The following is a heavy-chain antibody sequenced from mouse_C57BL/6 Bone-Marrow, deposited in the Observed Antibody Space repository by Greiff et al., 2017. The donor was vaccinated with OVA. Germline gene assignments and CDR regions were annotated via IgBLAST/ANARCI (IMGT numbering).Heavy chain of an antibody. CDR3: ARGITTVPSMDY. CDR2: IYPGSGST. V-gene: IGHV1-55*01. Sequence: QVQLQQPGAELVKPGASVKMSCKASGYTFTSYWITWVKQRPGQGLEWIGDIYPGSGSTNYNEKFKRKATLTVDTSSSTAYMQLSSLTSEDSAVYYCARGITTVPSMDYWGQGTSVTVSS. CDR1: GYTFTSYW. D-gene: IGHD1-1*01. J-gene: IGHJ4*01.